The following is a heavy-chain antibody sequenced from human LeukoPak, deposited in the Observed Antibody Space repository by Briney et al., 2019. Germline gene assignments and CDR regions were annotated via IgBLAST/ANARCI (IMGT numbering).Heavy chain of an antibody. CDR2: IIPIFGTA. V-gene: IGHV1-69*13. J-gene: IGHJ4*02. CDR1: GGTFSSYA. D-gene: IGHD6-6*01. CDR3: ARVQQLVLDY. Sequence: GASVKVSCKASGGTFSSYAISWVRQAPGHGLEWMGGIIPIFGTANYAQKFQGRVTITADESTSTAYMELSSLRSEDTAVYYCARVQQLVLDYWGQGTLVTVSS.